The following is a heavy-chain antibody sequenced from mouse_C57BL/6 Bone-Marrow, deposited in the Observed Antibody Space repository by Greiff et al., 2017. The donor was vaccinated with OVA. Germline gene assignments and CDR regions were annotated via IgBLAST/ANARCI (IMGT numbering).Heavy chain of an antibody. CDR3: ARGDPWFAY. CDR1: GYTFTNYW. CDR2: IYPGGGYT. Sequence: VKLMESGAELVRPGTSVKMSCKASGYTFTNYWIGWAKQRPGHGLEWIGDIYPGGGYTNYNEKFKGKATLTADKSSSTAYMQFSSLTSEDSAIYYCARGDPWFAYLGQGTLVTVSA. J-gene: IGHJ3*01. V-gene: IGHV1-63*01. D-gene: IGHD3-3*01.